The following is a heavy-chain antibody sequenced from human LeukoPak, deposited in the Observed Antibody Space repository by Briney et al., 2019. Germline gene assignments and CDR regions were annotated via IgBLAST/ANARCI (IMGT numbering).Heavy chain of an antibody. J-gene: IGHJ4*02. V-gene: IGHV4-38-2*02. D-gene: IGHD2/OR15-2a*01. CDR3: TPEPHIALLVEYLDY. CDR2: IYHSGST. CDR1: GYSISSGYY. Sequence: SETLSLTGTVSGYSISSGYYWGWIRQPPGKGLEWIGSIYHSGSTYYNPSLKSRVTISVDTSKNQFSLKLSSVTAGDPTVYSCTPEPHIALLVEYLDYSGQGNLVTVSS.